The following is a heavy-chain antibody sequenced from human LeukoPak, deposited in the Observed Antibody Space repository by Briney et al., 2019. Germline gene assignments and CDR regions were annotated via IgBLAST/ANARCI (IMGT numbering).Heavy chain of an antibody. V-gene: IGHV3-74*01. Sequence: GGSLRLSCAASGFTFSSYWMHWVRQAPGKGLVWVSRIKSDGSSTSYADSVKGRFTISRDNAKNTLYLQMNSLRAEDTAVYYYARVASCGGDCPNDAFDIWGQGTMVTVSS. CDR2: IKSDGSST. CDR3: ARVASCGGDCPNDAFDI. CDR1: GFTFSSYW. D-gene: IGHD2-21*02. J-gene: IGHJ3*02.